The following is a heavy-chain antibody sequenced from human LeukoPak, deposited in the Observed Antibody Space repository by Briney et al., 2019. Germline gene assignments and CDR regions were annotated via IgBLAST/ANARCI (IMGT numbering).Heavy chain of an antibody. D-gene: IGHD3-10*01. V-gene: IGHV3-48*04. CDR3: VRGGYSSFDY. J-gene: IGHJ4*02. CDR2: ISSSSSTI. Sequence: GGSLRLSCAASGFTFSSYSMNWVRQAPGKGLEWVSYISSSSSTIYYADSVKGRFTISRDNSKNLLYLQMNSLGAEDTAVYYCVRGGYSSFDYWGQGTLVTVSS. CDR1: GFTFSSYS.